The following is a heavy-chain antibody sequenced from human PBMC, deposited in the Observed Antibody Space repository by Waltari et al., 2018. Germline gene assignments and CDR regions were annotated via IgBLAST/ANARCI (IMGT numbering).Heavy chain of an antibody. V-gene: IGHV3-13*01. CDR3: ARDRGLYGMDV. CDR2: IGTAGDT. J-gene: IGHJ6*02. Sequence: VPLVASGGGLVQPGGCLRLSCAASGLTFSSYDMHGVRQATGKGLEWVSAIGTAGDTYYPGSVKGRFTISRENAKNSLYLQMNSLRAGDTAVYYCARDRGLYGMDVWGQGTTVTVSS. CDR1: GLTFSSYD.